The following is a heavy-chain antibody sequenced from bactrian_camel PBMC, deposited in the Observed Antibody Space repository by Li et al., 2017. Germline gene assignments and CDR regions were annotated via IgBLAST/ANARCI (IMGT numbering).Heavy chain of an antibody. CDR1: DVTFATVF. Sequence: QVQLVESGGGLVQPGGSLRLSCTISDVTFATVFANWVRQRPGKALEWVSSIASAGKDTSYTDSVEGRFTISRDNAKNTLFLQMNILRPEDTAMYYCAARPSYGGSCHWSYDYKFWGQGTQVTVS. CDR2: IASAGKDT. J-gene: IGHJ4*01. CDR3: AARPSYGGSCHWSYDYKF. D-gene: IGHD6*01. V-gene: IGHV3S6*01.